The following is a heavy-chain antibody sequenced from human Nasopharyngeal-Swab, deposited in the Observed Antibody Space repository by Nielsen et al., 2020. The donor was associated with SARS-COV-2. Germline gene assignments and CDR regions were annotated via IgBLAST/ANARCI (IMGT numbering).Heavy chain of an antibody. J-gene: IGHJ2*01. V-gene: IGHV3-7*01. CDR3: AREDGTHDYVWGSYRYSSLYWYFDL. CDR2: IKQDGSEK. D-gene: IGHD3-16*02. Sequence: GESLKISCAASGFTVSSNYMSWVRQAPGKGLEWVANIKQDGSEKYYVDYVKGRFTISRDNAKNSLYLQMNSLRAEDTAVYYCAREDGTHDYVWGSYRYSSLYWYFDLWGRGTLVTVSS. CDR1: GFTVSSNY.